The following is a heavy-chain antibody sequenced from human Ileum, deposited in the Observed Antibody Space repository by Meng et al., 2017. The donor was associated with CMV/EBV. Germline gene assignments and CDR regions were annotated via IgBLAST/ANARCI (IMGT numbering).Heavy chain of an antibody. D-gene: IGHD1-26*01. J-gene: IGHJ4*02. Sequence: GGSLRLSCAASGFTFSSYSMNWVRQAPGKGLEWVSSISSSSSYIYYADSVKGRFTISRDNARNSVSLQMNSLRADDTAVYYCATSSSAPGNDWGQGTLVTVSS. CDR2: ISSSSSYI. V-gene: IGHV3-21*06. CDR3: ATSSSAPGND. CDR1: GFTFSSYS.